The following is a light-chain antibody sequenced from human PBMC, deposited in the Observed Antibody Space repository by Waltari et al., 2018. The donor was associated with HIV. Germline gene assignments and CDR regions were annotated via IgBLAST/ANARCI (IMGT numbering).Light chain of an antibody. CDR2: QDS. Sequence: SYELTQPPSVSVSPGQTASITCSGVHLAEQYACWYQQKPGQSPVLVIYQDSKRPSGSPERFSGSNSGNTATLTISGTQAMDEADYYCQAWDSSTVVFGGGTKLTVL. J-gene: IGLJ2*01. CDR1: HLAEQY. CDR3: QAWDSSTVV. V-gene: IGLV3-1*01.